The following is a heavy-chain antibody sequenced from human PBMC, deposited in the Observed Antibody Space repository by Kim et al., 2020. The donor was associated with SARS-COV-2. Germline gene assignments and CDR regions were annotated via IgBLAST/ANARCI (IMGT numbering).Heavy chain of an antibody. CDR1: GGSISSYY. J-gene: IGHJ6*01. D-gene: IGHD3-10*01. V-gene: IGHV4-59*01. CDR2: IYYSGST. Sequence: SETLSLTCTVSGGSISSYYWSWIRQPPGKGLEWIGYIYYSGSTNYNPSLKSRVTISVDTSKNQFSLKLSSVTAADTAVYYCARDPTSYGPGHAYYSYGM. CDR3: ARDPTSYGPGHAYYSYGM.